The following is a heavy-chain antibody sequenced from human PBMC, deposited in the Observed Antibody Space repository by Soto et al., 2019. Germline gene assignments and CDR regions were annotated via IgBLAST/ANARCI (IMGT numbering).Heavy chain of an antibody. V-gene: IGHV1-69*02. Sequence: SVKVSCKASGGTFSSYTISWVRQAPGQGLEWMGRIIPILGIANYAQKFQGRVTITADKSTSTAYMELSSLRSEDTAVYYCARKDDFWSGYYKGAFDFWGQGTMVTVSS. D-gene: IGHD3-3*01. J-gene: IGHJ3*01. CDR1: GGTFSSYT. CDR3: ARKDDFWSGYYKGAFDF. CDR2: IIPILGIA.